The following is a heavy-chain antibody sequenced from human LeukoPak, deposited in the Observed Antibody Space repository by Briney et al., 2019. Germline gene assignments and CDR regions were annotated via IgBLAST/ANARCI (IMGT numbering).Heavy chain of an antibody. J-gene: IGHJ5*02. D-gene: IGHD4/OR15-4a*01. Sequence: PGGSLRLSCAASRFSRFTFSNAWMYWVRQAPGKGLEWVGRIKSKTDGGARDYAVSVKDRFTMSRDDSKDMLYLQMNSLKTEDTAVYYCTTDHDYTKGFDPWGQGTLVTVSS. CDR1: RFSRFTFSNAW. CDR3: TTDHDYTKGFDP. V-gene: IGHV3-15*01. CDR2: IKSKTDGGAR.